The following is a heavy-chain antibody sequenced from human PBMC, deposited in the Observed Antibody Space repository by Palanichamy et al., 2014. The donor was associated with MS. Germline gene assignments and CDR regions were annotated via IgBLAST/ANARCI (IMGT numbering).Heavy chain of an antibody. V-gene: IGHV6-1*01. D-gene: IGHD3-22*01. CDR1: GDSVSSKSAA. CDR2: TYYRSNWNN. J-gene: IGHJ4*02. CDR3: ARGRDGSSYYDY. Sequence: QVQLQQSGPGLVKPSQTLSLTCAISGDSVSSKSAAWNWIRQSPSRGLEWLGRTYYRSNWNNDYALSVKSRMTINPDTSKNLSSLQLSSVTPEDTAVYYCARGRDGSSYYDYWGQGTLVTVSS.